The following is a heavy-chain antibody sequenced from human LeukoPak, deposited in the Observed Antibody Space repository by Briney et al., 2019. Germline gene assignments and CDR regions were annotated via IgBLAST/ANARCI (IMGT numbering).Heavy chain of an antibody. D-gene: IGHD5-18*01. CDR3: TTDPGYSYFYYFDY. J-gene: IGHJ4*02. CDR1: GFTFSNAW. CDR2: IKSKTDGGTT. V-gene: IGHV3-15*01. Sequence: GGSLRLSCAASGFTFSNAWMSWVRQAPGKGLEWVGRIKSKTDGGTTDYAAPVKGRFTISRDDSKNTLYLQMNSLKTEDTAVYYCTTDPGYSYFYYFDYWGQGTLVTVSS.